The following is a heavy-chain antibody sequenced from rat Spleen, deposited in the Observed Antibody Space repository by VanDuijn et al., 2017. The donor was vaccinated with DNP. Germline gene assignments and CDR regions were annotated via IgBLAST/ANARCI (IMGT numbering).Heavy chain of an antibody. CDR2: INKESGTI. J-gene: IGHJ2*01. CDR3: TRENYYDGRYYPFDY. V-gene: IGHV5-22*01. CDR1: GFTFSNYD. Sequence: EVQLVESGGGLVQPGRSMKLSCAASGFTFSNYDMAWVRQAPGKGLEWIGEINKESGTIIYSPSLKDKFAISRDNAQNTLYLQMNSLRSEDTATYYCTRENYYDGRYYPFDYWGQGVMVTVSS. D-gene: IGHD1-12*02.